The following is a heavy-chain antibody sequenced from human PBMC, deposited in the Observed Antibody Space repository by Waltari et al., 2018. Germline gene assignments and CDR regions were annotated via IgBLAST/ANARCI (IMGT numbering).Heavy chain of an antibody. D-gene: IGHD2-2*01. V-gene: IGHV3-23*01. Sequence: EVQLLESGGGLVQPGGSLRLSCAASGFTFSSYAMSWVRRAPGKGLEWVSAISGSGGSTYYADPVKGRFTISRDNSKNTLYLQMNSLRAEDTAVYYCAKVMKYQLLFDAFDIWGQGTMVTVSS. J-gene: IGHJ3*02. CDR2: ISGSGGST. CDR3: AKVMKYQLLFDAFDI. CDR1: GFTFSSYA.